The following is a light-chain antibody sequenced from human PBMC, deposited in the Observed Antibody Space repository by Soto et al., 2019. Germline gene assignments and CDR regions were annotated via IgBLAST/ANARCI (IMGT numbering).Light chain of an antibody. CDR1: QSISSW. J-gene: IGKJ1*01. Sequence: DIQMTQSPSALSASVGDRFTITCRASQSISSWLAWYQQKPGKAPKLLIYKASSLESGVPSRFSGSGSGTEFTLTISSLQPDDFATYYCQQYNSSSGTFGQATKVDIK. CDR3: QQYNSSSGT. CDR2: KAS. V-gene: IGKV1-5*03.